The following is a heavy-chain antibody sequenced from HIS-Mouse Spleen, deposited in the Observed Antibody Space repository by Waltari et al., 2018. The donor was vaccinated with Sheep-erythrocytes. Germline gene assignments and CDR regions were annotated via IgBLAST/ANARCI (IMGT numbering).Heavy chain of an antibody. V-gene: IGHV1-69*04. Sequence: QVQLVQSGAEVKKPGSSVKVSCKASGGTFSSYAISWVRQAPGQGLEWMGRIIPILDIANYAQKFQGRVTITADKSTSTAYMELSSLRSEDTAVYYCAQTGATTPHFDYWGQGTLVTVSS. CDR2: IIPILDIA. J-gene: IGHJ4*02. CDR3: AQTGATTPHFDY. D-gene: IGHD1-26*01. CDR1: GGTFSSYA.